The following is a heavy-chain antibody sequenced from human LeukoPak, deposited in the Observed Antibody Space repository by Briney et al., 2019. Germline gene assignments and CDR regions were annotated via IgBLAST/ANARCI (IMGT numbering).Heavy chain of an antibody. Sequence: PSETLSLTCTVSGGSISSYYWSWIRQPPGKGLEWIGYIYYSGSTNYNPSLKSRVTISVDTSKNQFSLKLSSVTAADTAVYYCASQNPFHFDCWGQGTLVTVSS. J-gene: IGHJ4*02. CDR2: IYYSGST. V-gene: IGHV4-59*01. D-gene: IGHD2-21*01. CDR3: ASQNPFHFDC. CDR1: GGSISSYY.